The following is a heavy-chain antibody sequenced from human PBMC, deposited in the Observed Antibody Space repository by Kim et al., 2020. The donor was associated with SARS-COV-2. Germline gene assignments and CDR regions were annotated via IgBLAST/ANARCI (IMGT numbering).Heavy chain of an antibody. CDR3: ASVFGIVVVPAAPDY. CDR1: GGSISSSSYY. V-gene: IGHV4-39*01. CDR2: IYYSGST. J-gene: IGHJ4*01. Sequence: ETLSLTCTVSGGSISSSSYYWGWIRQPPGKGLEWIGSIYYSGSTYYNPSLKSRVTISVDTSKNQFSLKLSSVTAADTAVYYCASVFGIVVVPAAPDYWG. D-gene: IGHD2-2*01.